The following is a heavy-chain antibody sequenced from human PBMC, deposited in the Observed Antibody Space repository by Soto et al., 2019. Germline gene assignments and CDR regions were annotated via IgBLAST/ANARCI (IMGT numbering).Heavy chain of an antibody. CDR3: ARRIVATETLDC. Sequence: QVRLQESGPGLVKPSATLYLTCTVSGGSMLSYYWSWIRQPPGRGLEWIGFIYYAGSTKYNPSLNSRVTRSVETSKNQFSLTVTSVTAADTAVYYCARRIVATETLDCWGQGTLVTVSS. V-gene: IGHV4-59*08. CDR2: IYYAGST. D-gene: IGHD5-12*01. CDR1: GGSMLSYY. J-gene: IGHJ4*02.